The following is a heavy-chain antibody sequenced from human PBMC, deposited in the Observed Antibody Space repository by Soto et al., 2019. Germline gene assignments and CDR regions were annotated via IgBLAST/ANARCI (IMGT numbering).Heavy chain of an antibody. D-gene: IGHD3-16*01. J-gene: IGHJ6*02. CDR1: GYIFTSYW. V-gene: IGHV5-10-1*01. Sequence: GESLKISCKGSGYIFTSYWIGWGLQRPGEGLEWMGRIDPSDSYTNYSPSFQGHVTISADKSISTAYLQWSSLKASDTAMYYCASFMKSDSYYYYGMDVWGQGTTVTVSS. CDR2: IDPSDSYT. CDR3: ASFMKSDSYYYYGMDV.